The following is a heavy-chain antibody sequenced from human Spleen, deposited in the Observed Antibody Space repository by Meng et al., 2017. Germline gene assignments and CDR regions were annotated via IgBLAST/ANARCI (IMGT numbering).Heavy chain of an antibody. CDR3: ARGGNFDP. J-gene: IGHJ5*02. V-gene: IGHV7-4-1*02. CDR2: ISTNTGTP. Sequence: QVHLVQSGADVKKPGASVKVSCKTSGYIFSTYTINWVRQAHGRGLEWMGWISTNTGTPTYTQGFTGRFVFSLDTSVSTAYLQISSLKAEDTAVYYCARGGNFDPWGQGTLVTVSS. CDR1: GYIFSTYT. D-gene: IGHD2/OR15-2a*01.